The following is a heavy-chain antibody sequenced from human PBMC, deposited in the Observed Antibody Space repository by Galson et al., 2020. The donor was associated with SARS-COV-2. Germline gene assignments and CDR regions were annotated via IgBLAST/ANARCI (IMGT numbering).Heavy chain of an antibody. CDR2: INHYNSNT. Sequence: ASVPVSCKASGYTFTTFYITWVRQATGQGLEWMGKINHYNSNTNYTQKLQGRVTMNTDTSTSTAYMELRSLTSDDTAVDYCARSLSLGDCSGGSCFFYWGQGTLVTGSS. D-gene: IGHD2-15*01. J-gene: IGHJ4*02. CDR3: ARSLSLGDCSGGSCFFY. CDR1: GYTFTTFY. V-gene: IGHV1-18*01.